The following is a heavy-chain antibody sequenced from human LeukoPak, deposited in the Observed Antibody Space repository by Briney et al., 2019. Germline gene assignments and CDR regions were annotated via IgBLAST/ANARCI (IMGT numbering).Heavy chain of an antibody. CDR2: INTNTGNP. V-gene: IGHV7-4-1*02. CDR3: ASMGANGFDI. Sequence: ASVKVSCKASGYTFTSYAMKWVRQAPGQGLEWMGWINTNTGNPTYAQGFIGRFVFSVDTSASTAYLQISSLKTEDTAVYYCASMGANGFDIWGQGTTVTVSS. J-gene: IGHJ3*02. CDR1: GYTFTSYA. D-gene: IGHD3-16*01.